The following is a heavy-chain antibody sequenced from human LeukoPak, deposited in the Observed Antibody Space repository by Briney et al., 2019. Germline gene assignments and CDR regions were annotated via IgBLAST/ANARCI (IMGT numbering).Heavy chain of an antibody. CDR1: GGSISSSSYY. J-gene: IGHJ4*02. CDR2: IYYSGST. Sequence: SETLSLTCTVSGGSISSSSYYWGWIRQPPGKGLEWIGSIYYSGSTYYNPSLKSRVTISVDTSKNRFSLKLSSVTAADTAVYYCGSSSWFKLIYWGQGTLVTVSS. CDR3: GSSSWFKLIY. D-gene: IGHD6-13*01. V-gene: IGHV4-39*01.